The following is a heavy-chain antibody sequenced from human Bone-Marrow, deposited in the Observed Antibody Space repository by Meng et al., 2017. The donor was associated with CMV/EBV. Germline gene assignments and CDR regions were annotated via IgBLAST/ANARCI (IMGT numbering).Heavy chain of an antibody. D-gene: IGHD6-6*01. CDR3: ARAASQFEVTGSSLGY. CDR1: EFTFRSYG. CDR2: IRYDGSDK. Sequence: GESLKISCAASEFTFRSYGMHWVRQAPGKGLEWVAFIRYDGSDKVHADSVKGRFTISRQNSKNTLYLQMKSLRPEDTAVYYCARAASQFEVTGSSLGYWGQGTLVTVSS. V-gene: IGHV3-30*02. J-gene: IGHJ4*02.